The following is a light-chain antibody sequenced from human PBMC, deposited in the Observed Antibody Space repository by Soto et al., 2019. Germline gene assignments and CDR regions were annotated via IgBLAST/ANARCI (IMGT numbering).Light chain of an antibody. Sequence: QSVLTQPPSASGTPGQRVTISCSGRSSDIGSNTVNWYQQLPGTAPKLLIYRDNHRPSGIPDRFSGSKSGTSASLDISGLQSGDEADYYCQSYDNSLSGYVFGTGTKVTVL. CDR2: RDN. V-gene: IGLV1-44*01. CDR1: SSDIGSNT. CDR3: QSYDNSLSGYV. J-gene: IGLJ1*01.